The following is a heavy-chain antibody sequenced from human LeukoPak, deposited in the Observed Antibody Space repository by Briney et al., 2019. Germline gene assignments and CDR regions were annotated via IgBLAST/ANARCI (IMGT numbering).Heavy chain of an antibody. V-gene: IGHV3-9*03. CDR2: ISWNSGSI. D-gene: IGHD4-11*01. CDR1: GYTFDDYA. J-gene: IGHJ6*03. Sequence: GGSLRLSCAASGYTFDDYAMHWVRQAPGKGLEWVSGISWNSGSIGYADSVKGRFTISRDNAKNSLYLQMNSLRAEDMALYYCAKGNSNYYYYYYMDVWGKGTTVTVSS. CDR3: AKGNSNYYYYYYMDV.